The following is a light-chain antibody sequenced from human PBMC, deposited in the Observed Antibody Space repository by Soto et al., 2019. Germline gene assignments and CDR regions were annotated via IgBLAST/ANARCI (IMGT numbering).Light chain of an antibody. J-gene: IGKJ4*01. Sequence: EIVLTQSPATLSLSPGERATLSCRASQSVNSYLAWYQQKLGQAPRLLIHDASNRATGIPARFSGSGSGTDFTLTISSLEPEDFAVYYCHQRSNWPLTFGGGTKVEIK. CDR3: HQRSNWPLT. CDR2: DAS. CDR1: QSVNSY. V-gene: IGKV3-11*01.